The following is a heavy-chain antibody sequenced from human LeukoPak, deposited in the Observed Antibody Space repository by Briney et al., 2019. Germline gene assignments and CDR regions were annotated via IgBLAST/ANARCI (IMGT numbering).Heavy chain of an antibody. D-gene: IGHD6-13*01. V-gene: IGHV3-15*01. CDR1: GFTFSNAW. CDR2: IKSKIDGGTT. CDR3: TTERRLAADAERYDS. Sequence: PGGSLRLSCAASGFTFSNAWMSWVRQAPGKGLEWVGRIKSKIDGGTTDYAAPVKGRFTISRDDSENTLYVQMNSLKAEDTTMYYCTTERRLAADAERYDSCGQGTLVTVTS. J-gene: IGHJ4*02.